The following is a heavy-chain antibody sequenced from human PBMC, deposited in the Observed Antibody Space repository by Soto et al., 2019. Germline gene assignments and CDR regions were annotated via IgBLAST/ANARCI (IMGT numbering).Heavy chain of an antibody. CDR1: GGTIRSPDW. J-gene: IGHJ5*02. Sequence: ETLSLTCGVSGGTIRSPDWWTWVRQPPGKGLEWIGEIFQSGSTNYTPSLESRVTISVDKSKNQFSLTLTSVTAADTAVYFCARGRGRYSSGWSWFDPWGQGILVTVSS. CDR3: ARGRGRYSSGWSWFDP. D-gene: IGHD6-19*01. CDR2: IFQSGST. V-gene: IGHV4-4*01.